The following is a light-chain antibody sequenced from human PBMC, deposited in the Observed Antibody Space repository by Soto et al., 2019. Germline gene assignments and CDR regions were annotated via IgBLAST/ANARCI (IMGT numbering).Light chain of an antibody. CDR1: QPVNPW. CDR3: QQYYSRET. V-gene: IGKV1-5*03. CDR2: KTS. Sequence: DIPMTQSPSTVSASVGDRVTITCRASQPVNPWLAWHQQKPGKAPKVLIYKTSDLENGVPSRFSGSRSGTEYTLTINSLQPDDFATYYCQQYYSRETFGQGTRVEV. J-gene: IGKJ1*01.